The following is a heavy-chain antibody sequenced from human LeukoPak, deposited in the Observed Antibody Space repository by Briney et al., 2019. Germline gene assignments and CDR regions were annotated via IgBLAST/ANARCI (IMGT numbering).Heavy chain of an antibody. CDR1: GGSISSGSYY. CDR3: ARGHLLYSSGWYRY. J-gene: IGHJ4*02. D-gene: IGHD6-19*01. V-gene: IGHV4-61*02. Sequence: PSQTLSLTCTVSGGSISSGSYYWSWIRQPAGKGLEWIGRIYTSGSTNYNPSLKSRVTISVDTSKNQFSLKLSSVTAADTAVYYCARGHLLYSSGWYRYWGQGTLVTVSS. CDR2: IYTSGST.